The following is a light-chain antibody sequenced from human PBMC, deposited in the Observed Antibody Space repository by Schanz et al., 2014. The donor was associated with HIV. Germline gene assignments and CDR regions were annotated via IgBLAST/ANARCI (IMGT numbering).Light chain of an antibody. CDR2: RDS. V-gene: IGLV1-47*01. CDR1: SSIIGSNY. CDR3: LSYDSSLRASV. J-gene: IGLJ3*02. Sequence: QSVLTQPPSASGTPGQRVTISCSGSSSIIGSNYVYWYQQLPGTAPKLLIYRDSQRPSGVPDRFSGSKSGTSASLAISGLQFEDEADYYCLSYDSSLRASVFGGGTKLTVL.